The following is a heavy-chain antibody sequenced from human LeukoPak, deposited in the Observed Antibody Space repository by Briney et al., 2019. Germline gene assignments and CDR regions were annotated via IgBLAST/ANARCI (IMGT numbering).Heavy chain of an antibody. Sequence: PSETLSLTCTVSGGSINSSTYYWGWIRQPPGEGLEWIGTVYYTGSTYYNPSLRSRVTISVDTSKNQFSLKLSSVTAADTAVFYCARVWYGSATLGWFDPWGQGTLVTVSS. V-gene: IGHV4-39*01. CDR2: VYYTGST. J-gene: IGHJ5*02. D-gene: IGHD3-10*01. CDR1: GGSINSSTYY. CDR3: ARVWYGSATLGWFDP.